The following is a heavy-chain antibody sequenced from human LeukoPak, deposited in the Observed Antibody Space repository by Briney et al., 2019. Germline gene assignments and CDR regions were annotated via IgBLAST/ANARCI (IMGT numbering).Heavy chain of an antibody. J-gene: IGHJ4*02. Sequence: GASVKLSCKASGGTFSSYAISWVRQAPGQGLEWMGGIIPIFGTANYAQKFQGRVTITADESTSTAYMELSSLRSEDTAVYYCARASYGDYSFDYWGQGTLVTVSS. V-gene: IGHV1-69*13. CDR1: GGTFSSYA. CDR3: ARASYGDYSFDY. CDR2: IIPIFGTA. D-gene: IGHD4-17*01.